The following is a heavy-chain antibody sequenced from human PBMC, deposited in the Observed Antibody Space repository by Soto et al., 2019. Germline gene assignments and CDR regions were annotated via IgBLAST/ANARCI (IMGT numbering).Heavy chain of an antibody. D-gene: IGHD2-2*03. CDR1: GFTFSGYN. Sequence: PGGSLRLSCAASGFTFSGYNMNRVRQAPGKGLEWVSYISSSSSTKYYADSVKGRFTISRDNPKNSLYLQMNSLRDEDTAVYYCARDLGYCVSTSCYLFDPWGQGTLVTVSS. J-gene: IGHJ5*02. CDR3: ARDLGYCVSTSCYLFDP. V-gene: IGHV3-48*02. CDR2: ISSSSSTK.